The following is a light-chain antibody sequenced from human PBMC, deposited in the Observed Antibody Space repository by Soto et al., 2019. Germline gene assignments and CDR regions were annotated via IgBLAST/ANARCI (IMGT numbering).Light chain of an antibody. J-gene: IGKJ4*02. CDR3: QYRTGWHPT. CDR1: QSVSRN. V-gene: IGKV3-11*01. Sequence: ENVFRHSPDALCLCLESRATLSPRASQSVSRNVAWYQQKPGQAPRLLIYRASSRATCIPARFSGGGSGTDFFLSSSSLSPEVFAVYCYQYRTGWHPTFGGGTKVDI. CDR2: RAS.